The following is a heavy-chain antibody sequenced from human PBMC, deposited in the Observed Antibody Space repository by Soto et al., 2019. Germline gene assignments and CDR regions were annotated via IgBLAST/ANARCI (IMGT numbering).Heavy chain of an antibody. D-gene: IGHD3-16*01. CDR1: GLSFSSYA. V-gene: IGHV3-23*01. CDR3: AKGGGGYYYGMDV. CDR2: ISGSGGST. J-gene: IGHJ6*02. Sequence: EVQLLESGGGLVQPGGSLRLSCAASGLSFSSYAMSWVRQAPGKGLEWVSAISGSGGSTYYTDSVKGRFTISRDNSKNTLYRKRNGLRAEDRAVYYCAKGGGGYYYGMDVGGQGTTVPVSS.